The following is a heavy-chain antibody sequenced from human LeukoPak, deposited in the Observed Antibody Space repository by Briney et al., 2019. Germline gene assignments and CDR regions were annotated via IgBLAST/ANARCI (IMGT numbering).Heavy chain of an antibody. CDR3: ARHLRWRHDFG. D-gene: IGHD4-23*01. Sequence: SETLSLTCTVSGGSISSSSYYWGWIRQPPGKGLEWIGSMYYSGSTYYNPSLKSRVTISVDTSKNQFSLKLGSVTAADTAVYYCARHLRWRHDFGWGQGTLVTVSS. J-gene: IGHJ4*02. CDR1: GGSISSSSYY. CDR2: MYYSGST. V-gene: IGHV4-39*01.